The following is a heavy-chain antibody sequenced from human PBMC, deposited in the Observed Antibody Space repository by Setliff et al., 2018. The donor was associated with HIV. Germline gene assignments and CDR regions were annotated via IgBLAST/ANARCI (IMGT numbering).Heavy chain of an antibody. CDR2: IIPMAGFA. CDR1: GDIFSYQT. D-gene: IGHD2-21*01. V-gene: IGHV1-69*02. CDR3: ARQAGHVGDHFDY. J-gene: IGHJ4*02. Sequence: SVKVSCKASGDIFSYQTYSWVRQAPGQGLEWMGSIIPMAGFANYEGKFQGRVTIIADASTNTTYLDLTSLRSEDTALYFCARQAGHVGDHFDYWGQGTLVTVSS.